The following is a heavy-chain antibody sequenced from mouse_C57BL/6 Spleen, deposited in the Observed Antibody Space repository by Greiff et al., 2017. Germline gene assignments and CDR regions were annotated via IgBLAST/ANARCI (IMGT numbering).Heavy chain of an antibody. CDR3: TTPRLRRDWYFDV. J-gene: IGHJ1*03. Sequence: EVQLQQSGAELVRPGASVKLSCTASGFNIKDDYMHWVKQRPEQGLEWIGWIYPENGDTEYASKFQGKATMTADTSSDTAYLQLSSLTSEDTSVYYCTTPRLRRDWYFDVWDTGTAVTVSS. CDR1: GFNIKDDY. D-gene: IGHD2-4*01. V-gene: IGHV14-4*01. CDR2: IYPENGDT.